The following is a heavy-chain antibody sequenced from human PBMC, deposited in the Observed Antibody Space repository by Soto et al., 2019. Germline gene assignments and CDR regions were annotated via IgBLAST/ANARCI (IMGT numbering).Heavy chain of an antibody. CDR3: PKALYGSSSRSIDF. CDR1: GFTFDDYA. Sequence: PGGSLRLSCAASGFTFDDYAMHWVRQAPGKGLEWVSYITWNSVYIGYADSVKGRFTISRDNANNSLYLQMNSLKTEDTAFYYCPKALYGSSSRSIDFWGQGTLATVS. J-gene: IGHJ1*01. D-gene: IGHD6-13*01. CDR2: ITWNSVYI. V-gene: IGHV3-9*01.